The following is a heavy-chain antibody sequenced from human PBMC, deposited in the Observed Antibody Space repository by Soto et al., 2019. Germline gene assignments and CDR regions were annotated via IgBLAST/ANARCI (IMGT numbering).Heavy chain of an antibody. D-gene: IGHD3-10*01. Sequence: EVQLVESGGGLVQPGGSLRLSCAASGFTFSSYWMSWSRQAPGKGLEWVANIKHDGSEKYYVDSVKGRFTISRDNAKNSLYLQMDSLRVEDTARYYCARDRYPFGSGTSASDYWGQGTLVTVSP. CDR1: GFTFSSYW. CDR2: IKHDGSEK. CDR3: ARDRYPFGSGTSASDY. J-gene: IGHJ4*02. V-gene: IGHV3-7*01.